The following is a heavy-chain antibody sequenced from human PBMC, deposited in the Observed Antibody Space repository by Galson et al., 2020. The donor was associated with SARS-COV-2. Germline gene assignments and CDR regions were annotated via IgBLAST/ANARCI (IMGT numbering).Heavy chain of an antibody. D-gene: IGHD5-18*01. CDR3: AKDWRWMQPNYGMNV. CDR1: GFAFSGYG. V-gene: IGHV3-30*18. Sequence: SCVASGFAFSGYGIHWVRQAPGKGLEWVAFISYDGSNKYYADSVKGRFIISRDNSENTLYLRINSLRAEDTAIYYCAKDWRWMQPNYGMNVWGQGITVTVSS. CDR2: ISYDGSNK. J-gene: IGHJ6*02.